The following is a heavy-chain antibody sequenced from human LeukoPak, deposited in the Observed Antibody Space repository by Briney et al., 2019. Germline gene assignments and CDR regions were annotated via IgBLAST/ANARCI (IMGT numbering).Heavy chain of an antibody. CDR2: ISGSGGST. J-gene: IGHJ3*02. V-gene: IGHV3-23*01. D-gene: IGHD6-13*01. Sequence: GGSLRLSCAASGFTFSSYAMSWVRQAPGKGLEWVSAISGSGGSTYYADSVKGRFTISRDNAKNSLYLQMNSLRAEDTAVYYCARDYSSSSGKHAFDIWGQGTLVTVSS. CDR3: ARDYSSSSGKHAFDI. CDR1: GFTFSSYA.